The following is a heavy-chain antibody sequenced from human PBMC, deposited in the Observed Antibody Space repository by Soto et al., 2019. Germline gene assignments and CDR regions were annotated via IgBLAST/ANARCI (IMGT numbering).Heavy chain of an antibody. V-gene: IGHV3-23*01. D-gene: IGHD3-10*01. Sequence: EVQLLESGGGLVQPGGSLRLSRAASGFTFSSSVMNWVRQAPGRGLEWVSGISGSGSSTDYADSVRGRFTISRDNSKNTLYLQMSSLGAADTAVYYCAKGAGGSGPIRLDYWGQGTLVSVSS. CDR3: AKGAGGSGPIRLDY. CDR1: GFTFSSSV. CDR2: ISGSGSST. J-gene: IGHJ4*02.